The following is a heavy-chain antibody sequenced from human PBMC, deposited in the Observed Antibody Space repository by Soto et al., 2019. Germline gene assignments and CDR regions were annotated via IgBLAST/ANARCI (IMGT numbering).Heavy chain of an antibody. CDR1: GFTFSSYS. CDR3: ARDKRPPRDYYIYGMDV. V-gene: IGHV3-21*04. J-gene: IGHJ6*02. Sequence: GGSLRLSCAASGFTFSSYSMNWVRQATGKGLEWVSSISSSSSYIYYEDSVKGRFTFPRDNAKNSLYLQMNSLSPDAQAVDYCARDKRPPRDYYIYGMDVWGQGTSVTVSS. CDR2: ISSSSSYI.